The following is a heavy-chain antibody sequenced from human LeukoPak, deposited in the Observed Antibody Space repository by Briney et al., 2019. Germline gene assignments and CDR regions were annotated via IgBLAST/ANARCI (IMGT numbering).Heavy chain of an antibody. CDR3: ASLGYSYGRYYYYYMDV. Sequence: SETLSLTCTVSGGSISSSSYYWGWIRQPPGKGLEWIGRIYYSGSTYYNPSLKSRVTISVDTSKNQFSLKLSSVTAADTAVYYCASLGYSYGRYYYYYMDVWGKGTTVTVSS. CDR2: IYYSGST. D-gene: IGHD5-18*01. J-gene: IGHJ6*03. CDR1: GGSISSSSYY. V-gene: IGHV4-39*07.